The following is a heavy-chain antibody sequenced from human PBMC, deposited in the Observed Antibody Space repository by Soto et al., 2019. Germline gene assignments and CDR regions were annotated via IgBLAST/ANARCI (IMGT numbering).Heavy chain of an antibody. J-gene: IGHJ6*02. D-gene: IGHD6-13*01. Sequence: GGSLRLSCTASGFTFGDYAMSWFRQAPGKGLEWVGFIRSKAYGGTTEYAASVKGRFTISRDDSKSIAYLQMNSLKTEDTAVYYCTRDGSSSWYGKGYYYYGMDVWGQGTTVTVSS. CDR2: IRSKAYGGTT. CDR1: GFTFGDYA. CDR3: TRDGSSSWYGKGYYYYGMDV. V-gene: IGHV3-49*03.